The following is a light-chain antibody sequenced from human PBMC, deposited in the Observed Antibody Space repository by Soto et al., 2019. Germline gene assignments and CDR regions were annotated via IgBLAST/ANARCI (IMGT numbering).Light chain of an antibody. CDR1: QSIDNW. Sequence: DIQMTQSPSTLSSSVGDRVTITCRASQSIDNWLAWYQEKPGKAPKLLIYKTSTLASGVPYRFSGSASGTEFALTISSLQPYDFATYYCQQYYTLYTFGRGTRLEI. V-gene: IGKV1-5*03. CDR3: QQYYTLYT. J-gene: IGKJ2*01. CDR2: KTS.